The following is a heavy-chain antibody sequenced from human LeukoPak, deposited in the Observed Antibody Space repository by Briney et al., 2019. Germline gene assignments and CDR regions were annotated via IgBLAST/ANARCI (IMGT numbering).Heavy chain of an antibody. Sequence: GGSLRLSCAASGFTFSSYSMNWVRQAPGKGLEWVSYISSSSSTIYYADSVKGRFTISRDNAKNSLYLQMNSLRAEDTAVYYCARRSVAGDFDYWGQGTLVTVSS. CDR2: ISSSSSTI. D-gene: IGHD6-19*01. CDR3: ARRSVAGDFDY. V-gene: IGHV3-48*04. CDR1: GFTFSSYS. J-gene: IGHJ4*02.